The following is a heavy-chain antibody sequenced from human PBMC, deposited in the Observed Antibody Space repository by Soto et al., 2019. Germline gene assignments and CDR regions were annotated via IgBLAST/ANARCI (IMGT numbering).Heavy chain of an antibody. D-gene: IGHD5-18*01. CDR1: GYTFTDYY. CDR2: MNPKSGGA. V-gene: IGHV1-2*02. CDR3: TRENIENSDGLYDAFDI. Sequence: ASVKVSCKTSGYTFTDYYTHWVRQAPGQGLEWMGWMNPKSGGAYSAQKFQGRVTLTRDTSIGTAYIEVNSLTSDDTAVYFCTRENIENSDGLYDAFDIWGQGXTVTV. J-gene: IGHJ3*02.